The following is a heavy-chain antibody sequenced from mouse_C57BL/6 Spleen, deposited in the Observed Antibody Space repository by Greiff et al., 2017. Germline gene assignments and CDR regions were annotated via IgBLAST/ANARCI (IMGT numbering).Heavy chain of an antibody. CDR3: ANYGSSYGVDY. J-gene: IGHJ2*01. V-gene: IGHV1-64*01. CDR1: GYTFTSYW. D-gene: IGHD1-1*01. CDR2: IHPNSGST. Sequence: VQLQQPGAELVKPGASVKLSCKASGYTFTSYWMHWVKQRPGQGLEWIGMIHPNSGSTNYNEKFKSKATLTVDKSSSTAYMQLRSLTSEDSAVYYCANYGSSYGVDYWGQGTTLTVSS.